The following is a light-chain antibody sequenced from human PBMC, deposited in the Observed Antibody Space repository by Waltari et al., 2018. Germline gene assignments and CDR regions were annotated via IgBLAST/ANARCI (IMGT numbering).Light chain of an antibody. Sequence: NFLLTQPHSVSESPGKPVTISCTRSSGSIASNYVHWYQQPPGSAPTTVIYEDNQRPSGVPDRFSGSIDSSSNSASLTISGLKTEDEADYYCQSYDSSNNVFGSGTKVTVL. CDR2: EDN. J-gene: IGLJ6*01. CDR3: QSYDSSNNV. CDR1: SGSIASNY. V-gene: IGLV6-57*03.